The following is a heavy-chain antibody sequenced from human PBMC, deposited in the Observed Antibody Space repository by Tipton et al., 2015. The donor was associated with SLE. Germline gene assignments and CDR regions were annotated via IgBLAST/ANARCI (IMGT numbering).Heavy chain of an antibody. Sequence: TLSLTCAVYGGSFSGYYWSWIRQPPGKGLEWIGEINDSGSTNYNPSLKSRVTISVDTSKNQFSLKLSSVTAADTAVYYCAREGAGWFFDWGQGTLVTVSS. CDR2: INDSGST. CDR3: AREGAGWFFD. D-gene: IGHD2-15*01. V-gene: IGHV4-34*01. J-gene: IGHJ4*02. CDR1: GGSFSGYY.